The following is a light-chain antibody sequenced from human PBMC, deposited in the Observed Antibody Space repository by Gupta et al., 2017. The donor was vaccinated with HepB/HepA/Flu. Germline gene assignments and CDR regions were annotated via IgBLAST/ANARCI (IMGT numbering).Light chain of an antibody. V-gene: IGKV1-39*01. Sequence: DIQMTQSPSSLSASVGDRVTITCRASQSISSHLNWYQQKPRKAPKLLIYGASSLQTGVPSRFSGSGSGTDFTLTISSLQPEDFATYYCQQSYSTPLMYTFGQGTKLEIK. J-gene: IGKJ2*01. CDR3: QQSYSTPLMYT. CDR1: QSISSH. CDR2: GAS.